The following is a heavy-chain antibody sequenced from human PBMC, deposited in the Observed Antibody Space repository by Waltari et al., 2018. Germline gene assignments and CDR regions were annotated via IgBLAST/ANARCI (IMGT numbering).Heavy chain of an antibody. CDR1: GYTFTGHY. CDR3: ARGAQGYYGSGD. Sequence: QVQLVQSGAEVKKPGASVNVSCKASGYTFTGHYMPWLRQDHGQGLEGVGRINPGSGGRSCESSVQSRVPVARETSISPAYMELSRLRSDDSGVYYCARGAQGYYGSGDWGQGTLVNVSS. J-gene: IGHJ4*02. CDR2: INPGSGGR. V-gene: IGHV1-2*02. D-gene: IGHD3-10*01.